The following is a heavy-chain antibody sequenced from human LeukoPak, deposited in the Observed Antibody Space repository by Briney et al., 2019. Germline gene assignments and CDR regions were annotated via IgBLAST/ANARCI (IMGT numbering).Heavy chain of an antibody. CDR1: GGSISSYY. J-gene: IGHJ3*02. V-gene: IGHV4-59*01. Sequence: PSETLSLTCTVSGGSISSYYWSWIRQPPGKGLEWIGYIYYSGSTNYNPSLKSRVTISVDTSKNQFSLKLSSVTAADTAVYYCARDYRYSYGYLAALDIWGQGTMVTVSS. CDR3: ARDYRYSYGYLAALDI. D-gene: IGHD5-18*01. CDR2: IYYSGST.